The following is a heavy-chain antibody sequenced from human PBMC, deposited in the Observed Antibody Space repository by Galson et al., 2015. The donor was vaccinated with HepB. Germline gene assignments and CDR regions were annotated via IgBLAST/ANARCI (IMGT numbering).Heavy chain of an antibody. D-gene: IGHD3-3*01. CDR1: GFTFDNFA. CDR3: TKDVLRFLEGCSQH. Sequence: SLRLSCAASGFTFDNFAMNWVRQAPGKGLEWVSSISSTGGGRYYADYVKGRFTISRDNSRDMVYLQMNSLRAEDTATYYCTKDVLRFLEGCSQHWGQGALVTVSS. J-gene: IGHJ1*01. CDR2: ISSTGGGR. V-gene: IGHV3-23*01.